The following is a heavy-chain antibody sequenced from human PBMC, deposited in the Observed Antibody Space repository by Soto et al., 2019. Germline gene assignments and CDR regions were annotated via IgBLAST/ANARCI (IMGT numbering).Heavy chain of an antibody. Sequence: PGGSLRLSCAASGFTFSNYGMHWVRQAPGKGLEWVAVISYDGSNKYYADSVKGRFTISRDNSKNTLYLQMSSLRAEDTAVYYCARGGIPPGYGLDVWGQGTTVTVSS. D-gene: IGHD6-13*01. CDR1: GFTFSNYG. J-gene: IGHJ6*02. CDR2: ISYDGSNK. V-gene: IGHV3-30*03. CDR3: ARGGIPPGYGLDV.